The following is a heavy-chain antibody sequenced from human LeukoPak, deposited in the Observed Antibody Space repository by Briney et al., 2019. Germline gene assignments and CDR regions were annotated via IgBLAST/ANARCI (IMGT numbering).Heavy chain of an antibody. CDR1: GFTFSSYA. CDR2: ISYDGSNK. Sequence: TGGSLRLSCAASGFTFSSYAMHWVRQAPGKGLEWVAVISYDGSNKYYADSVKGRFTISRDSSKNTLYLQMNSLRAEDTAVYYCARTGERWLQLYFDYWGQGTLVTVSS. CDR3: ARTGERWLQLYFDY. V-gene: IGHV3-30-3*01. D-gene: IGHD5-24*01. J-gene: IGHJ4*02.